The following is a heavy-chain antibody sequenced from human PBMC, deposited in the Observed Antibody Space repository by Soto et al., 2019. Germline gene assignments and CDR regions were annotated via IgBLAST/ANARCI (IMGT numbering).Heavy chain of an antibody. J-gene: IGHJ5*01. CDR2: IYGDGRTT. V-gene: IGHV3-23*01. Sequence: GGALRLSCEASGFIFSTTDMGWVRQAPGKGLDLVSTIYGDGRTTYYADSVRGRFSISRDNSKNMVYLQMDSLRVDDTAIYYCVKNSGWFNSWGQGSMVTVSS. D-gene: IGHD3-10*01. CDR3: VKNSGWFNS. CDR1: GFIFSTTD.